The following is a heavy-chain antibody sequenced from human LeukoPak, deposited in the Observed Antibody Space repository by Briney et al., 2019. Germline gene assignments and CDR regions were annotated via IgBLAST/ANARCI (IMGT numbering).Heavy chain of an antibody. D-gene: IGHD4-17*01. CDR1: GFIVSSNY. V-gene: IGHV3-66*01. CDR3: ANLRSSRDY. CDR2: IYSGGST. J-gene: IGHJ4*02. Sequence: PGGSLRLSCAASGFIVSSNYMSWVRQAPGKGLEWVSVIYSGGSTYYADSVKGRFTISRDNSKNTLYLQMNSLRAEDTAVYYCANLRSSRDYWGQGTLVTVSS.